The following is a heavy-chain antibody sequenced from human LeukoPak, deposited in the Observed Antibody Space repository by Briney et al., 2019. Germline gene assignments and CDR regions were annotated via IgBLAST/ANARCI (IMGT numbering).Heavy chain of an antibody. D-gene: IGHD3-22*01. J-gene: IGHJ5*02. CDR3: TRKDDTSGKNWFDA. V-gene: IGHV3-74*01. CDR2: INNDGCRP. Sequence: PGGSVRLLCAASGFTFSSYWMHWLRQAPGKGLVWVSRINNDGCRPNYAHSVKGRLTISRDNAKNTVYLQMGGLRAEGTARYYWTRKDDTSGKNWFDAWGGGAMVTVCS. CDR1: GFTFSSYW.